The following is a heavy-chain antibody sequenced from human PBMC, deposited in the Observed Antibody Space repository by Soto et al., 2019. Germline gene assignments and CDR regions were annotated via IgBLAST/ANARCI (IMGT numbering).Heavy chain of an antibody. D-gene: IGHD3-10*01. CDR2: IYYSGST. CDR1: GGSISSYY. V-gene: IGHV4-59*01. Sequence: PSETLSLTCTVSGGSISSYYWSWIRQPPGKGLEWIGCIYYSGSTNYNPSLKSRVTISVDTSKNQFSLKLSSVTAADTALYYCARTYGRNFDYWGQGTLVNVSS. CDR3: ARTYGRNFDY. J-gene: IGHJ4*02.